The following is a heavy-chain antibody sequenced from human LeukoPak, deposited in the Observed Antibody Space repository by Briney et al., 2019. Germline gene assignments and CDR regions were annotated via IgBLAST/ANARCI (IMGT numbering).Heavy chain of an antibody. D-gene: IGHD3-10*01. Sequence: SETLSLTCTVSGGSISSGSYYWSWIRQPAGKGLEWIGRIYTSGSTNYNPSLKSRVTISVDTSKNQFSLKLSSVTAADTAVYYCARFLSITLVRGGRYYYMDVWGKGTTVTVSS. CDR2: IYTSGST. J-gene: IGHJ6*03. CDR3: ARFLSITLVRGGRYYYMDV. CDR1: GGSISSGSYY. V-gene: IGHV4-61*02.